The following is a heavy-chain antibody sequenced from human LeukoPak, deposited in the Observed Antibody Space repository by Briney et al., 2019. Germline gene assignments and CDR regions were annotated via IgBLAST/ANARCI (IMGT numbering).Heavy chain of an antibody. Sequence: GGSLRLSCAASGFTFSSYRMNWVRQAPGKGLEWVSSISSSSSYIYYADSVKGRFTVSRDNAKNSLYLQMDSLRAEDTAVYYCARGRGYIVVVPADDAFDIWGQGTMVTVSS. V-gene: IGHV3-21*01. CDR1: GFTFSSYR. J-gene: IGHJ3*02. CDR3: ARGRGYIVVVPADDAFDI. CDR2: ISSSSSYI. D-gene: IGHD2-2*01.